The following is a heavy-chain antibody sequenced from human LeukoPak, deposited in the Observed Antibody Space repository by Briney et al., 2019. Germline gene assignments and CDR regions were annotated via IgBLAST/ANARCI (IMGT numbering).Heavy chain of an antibody. CDR2: VAKDEVTK. CDR1: GFVFTTFG. CDR3: AKSYVFHPFVF. V-gene: IGHV3-30*02. Sequence: QPGGSLRFSCAASGFVFTTFGMHWVRQAPGGRLEWVAFVAKDEVTKCYADSVKGRFTIYRDTSESTRYLEMNSLRTEDTAFYDCAKSYVFHPFVFWGQRTPVTVPS. J-gene: IGHJ4*02. D-gene: IGHD3-10*02.